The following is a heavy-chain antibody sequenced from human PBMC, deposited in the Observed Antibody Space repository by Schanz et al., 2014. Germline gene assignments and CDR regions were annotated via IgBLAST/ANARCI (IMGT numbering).Heavy chain of an antibody. D-gene: IGHD3-9*01. CDR3: AKQIHYDILTVTRN. J-gene: IGHJ4*02. V-gene: IGHV3-11*05. CDR1: GFTFSAYY. Sequence: QVQLVESGGGLVKPGGSLSLSCAASGFTFSAYYMSWIRQAPGKGLEWVSYISGTTTYTNYADSVKGRFTISRDNAKNSLYLQMNSLRAEDTAVYYCAKQIHYDILTVTRNWGQGTLVTVSS. CDR2: ISGTTTYT.